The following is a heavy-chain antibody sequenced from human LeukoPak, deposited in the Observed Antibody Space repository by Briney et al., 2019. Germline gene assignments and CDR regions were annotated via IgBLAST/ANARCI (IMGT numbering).Heavy chain of an antibody. V-gene: IGHV1-3*02. Sequence: GASVKVSCKASGYTFTSYPMHWVRHPPGPSPARPRRTNAGNGNTKYSQEFQGRVTITRDTSASTAYMELSSLRSEDMAVYYCARERWSSREGNWFDPWGQGTLVTVSS. D-gene: IGHD6-13*01. J-gene: IGHJ5*02. CDR3: ARERWSSREGNWFDP. CDR1: GYTFTSYP. CDR2: TNAGNGNT.